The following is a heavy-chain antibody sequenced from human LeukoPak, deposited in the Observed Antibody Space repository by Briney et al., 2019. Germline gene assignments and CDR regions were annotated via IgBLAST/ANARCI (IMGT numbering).Heavy chain of an antibody. D-gene: IGHD2-2*01. CDR3: ARDGDIVVVPAATYNWFDP. J-gene: IGHJ5*02. V-gene: IGHV4-39*02. CDR1: GGSISSSSYY. CDR2: IYYSGST. Sequence: SGPGLVKPSETLSLTCTVSGGSISSSSYYWGWIRQPPGKGLEWIGSIYYSGSTYYNPSLKSRVTISVDTSKNQFSLKLSSVTAADTAVYYCARDGDIVVVPAATYNWFDPWGQGTLVTVSS.